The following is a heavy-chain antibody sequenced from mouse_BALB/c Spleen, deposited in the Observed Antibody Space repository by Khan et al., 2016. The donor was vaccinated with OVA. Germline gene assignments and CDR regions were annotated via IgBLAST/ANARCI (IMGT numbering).Heavy chain of an antibody. CDR3: ARGNYYGYYFDY. J-gene: IGHJ2*01. D-gene: IGHD1-1*01. Sequence: QLEESGPGLVKPSQSLSLTCTVTGYSITSGYAWNWIRQFPGNKLEWMGYISHSGVTSYTPSLKSRISITRDTSKNQFFLQLTSVTTEDTATYYCARGNYYGYYFDYWGQGTTLTVSS. V-gene: IGHV3-2*02. CDR1: GYSITSGYA. CDR2: ISHSGVT.